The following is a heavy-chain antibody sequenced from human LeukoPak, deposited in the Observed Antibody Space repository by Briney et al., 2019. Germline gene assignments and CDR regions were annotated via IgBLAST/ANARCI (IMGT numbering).Heavy chain of an antibody. CDR2: INPNSGGT. Sequence: ASVKVSCKASGYTFTGYYMHWVRQAPGQGLEWMGRINPNSGGTNYAQKFQGRVTMTRDTSISTAYMELSRLRSDDTAVYYCTRDRGYDYFFDYWGQGTLVTVSS. D-gene: IGHD5-12*01. CDR1: GYTFTGYY. CDR3: TRDRGYDYFFDY. V-gene: IGHV1-2*06. J-gene: IGHJ4*02.